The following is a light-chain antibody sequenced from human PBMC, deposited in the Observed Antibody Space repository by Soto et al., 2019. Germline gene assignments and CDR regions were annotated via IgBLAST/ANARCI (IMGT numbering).Light chain of an antibody. CDR3: QVWDSSSDSVV. Sequence: SYELTQPPSVSVAPGKTARITCGGNNTGGKSVHWYQQKPGQAPVVVISYDSDRPSGIPERFSGSNSGNTATLTISRVEAGDEADYSCQVWDSSSDSVVFGGGTKVTVL. V-gene: IGLV3-21*04. CDR2: YDS. CDR1: NTGGKS. J-gene: IGLJ2*01.